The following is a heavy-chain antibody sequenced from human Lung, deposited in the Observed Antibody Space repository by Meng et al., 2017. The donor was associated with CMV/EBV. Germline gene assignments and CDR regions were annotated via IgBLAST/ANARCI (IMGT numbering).Heavy chain of an antibody. J-gene: IGHJ6*04. CDR2: IIPILGIA. V-gene: IGHV1-69*10. D-gene: IGHD2-2*02. Sequence: SVKVSCKASGGTFSSYTINWVRQAPGQGLEWMGGIIPILGIANSAQKFQGRVTITADKSTSTAYVELSSLKSEDTAVYYCATSFYCSTTNCYTYYGLDVWGKW. CDR3: ATSFYCSTTNCYTYYGLDV. CDR1: GGTFSSYT.